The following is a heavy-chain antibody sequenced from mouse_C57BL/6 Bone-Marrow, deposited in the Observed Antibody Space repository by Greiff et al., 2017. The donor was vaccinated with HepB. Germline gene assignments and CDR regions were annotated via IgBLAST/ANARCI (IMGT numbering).Heavy chain of an antibody. J-gene: IGHJ3*01. CDR3: ASDGYSSWFAY. CDR2: ISDGGSYT. Sequence: EVKLMESGGGLVKPGGSLKLSCAASGFTFSSYAMSWVRQTPEKRLEWVATISDGGSYTYYPDNVKGRFTISRDNAKNNLYLQMSHLKSEDTAMYYCASDGYSSWFAYWGQGTLVTVSA. D-gene: IGHD2-3*01. CDR1: GFTFSSYA. V-gene: IGHV5-4*03.